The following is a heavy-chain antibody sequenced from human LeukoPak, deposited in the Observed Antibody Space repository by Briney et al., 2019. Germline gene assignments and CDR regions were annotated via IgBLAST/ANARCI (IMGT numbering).Heavy chain of an antibody. CDR1: GGSISSYY. Sequence: SETLSLTCTVSGGSISSYYWSWIRQPPGKGLEWIGYIYYSGSTNYNPSLKSRVTISVDTSKNQFSLKLSSVTAADTAVYYCATSLVGNSGYDPLHYGMDVWGQGTTVTVSS. V-gene: IGHV4-59*01. D-gene: IGHD5-12*01. CDR3: ATSLVGNSGYDPLHYGMDV. CDR2: IYYSGST. J-gene: IGHJ6*02.